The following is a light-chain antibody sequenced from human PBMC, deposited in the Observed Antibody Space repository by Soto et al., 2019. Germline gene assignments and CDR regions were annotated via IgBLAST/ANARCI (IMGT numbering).Light chain of an antibody. V-gene: IGKV1-39*01. CDR1: ESISDY. Sequence: IQLTQSPSSLSASVGDRATIACRASESISDYLNWYQHKPGEAPKVLVYSASTLRGGVPSRFSGTGSGTEFTLTISSLQPEDVATYYCQQTFSNLLSFGGGTKVEIK. CDR2: SAS. J-gene: IGKJ4*01. CDR3: QQTFSNLLS.